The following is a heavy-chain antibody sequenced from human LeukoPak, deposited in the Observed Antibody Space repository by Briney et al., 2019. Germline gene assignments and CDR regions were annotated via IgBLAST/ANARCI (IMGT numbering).Heavy chain of an antibody. CDR3: ARNNGMDV. V-gene: IGHV3-7*03. Sequence: GGSLRLSCAASGFALSSHWMTWVRQVPGRGPEWVANVNRDGSETYYLDSVKGRFTISKDNAKNSLYLQMNSLRAGDTALYHCARNNGMDVWGQGTTVIVSS. J-gene: IGHJ6*02. CDR1: GFALSSHW. CDR2: VNRDGSET.